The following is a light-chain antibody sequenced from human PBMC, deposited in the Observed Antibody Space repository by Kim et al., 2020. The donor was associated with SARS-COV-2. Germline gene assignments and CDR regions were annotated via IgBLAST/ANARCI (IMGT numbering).Light chain of an antibody. V-gene: IGKV1-5*01. CDR1: QSISSW. Sequence: ASLGDRDPITCRASQSISSWLAWYQQKPGKAPKLLIYDASSLESGVPSRFSGSGSGTEFTLTISSLQPHDSATYYCQQYNSHSWTFGQGTRVEIK. CDR3: QQYNSHSWT. CDR2: DAS. J-gene: IGKJ1*01.